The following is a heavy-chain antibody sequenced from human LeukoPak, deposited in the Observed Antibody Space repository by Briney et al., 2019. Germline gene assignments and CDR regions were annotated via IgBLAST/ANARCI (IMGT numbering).Heavy chain of an antibody. CDR3: AKARYSGGWYTYDY. D-gene: IGHD6-19*01. Sequence: GGSLSLSCVDSGFTFGDYGVSWVRHAPGRGLEWVCGINWDGGTSYYADSVKGRFTISRDNAKNTLYLQMNSLRAEDTALYYCAKARYSGGWYTYDYWGQGTLVTVSS. V-gene: IGHV3-20*04. CDR1: GFTFGDYG. J-gene: IGHJ4*02. CDR2: INWDGGTS.